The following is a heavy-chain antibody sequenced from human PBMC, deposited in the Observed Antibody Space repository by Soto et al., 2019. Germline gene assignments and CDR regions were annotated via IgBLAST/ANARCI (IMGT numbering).Heavy chain of an antibody. J-gene: IGHJ4*02. CDR3: ASSIGPQWFGELYYFDY. D-gene: IGHD3-10*01. Sequence: GGSLRLSCATSGFTFTNYAMSWVRQAPGKGLEWVAVIWYDGSNKYYADSVKGRFTISRDNSKNTLYLQMNSLRAEDTAVYYCASSIGPQWFGELYYFDYWGQGTLVTVSS. CDR1: GFTFTNYA. V-gene: IGHV3-33*08. CDR2: IWYDGSNK.